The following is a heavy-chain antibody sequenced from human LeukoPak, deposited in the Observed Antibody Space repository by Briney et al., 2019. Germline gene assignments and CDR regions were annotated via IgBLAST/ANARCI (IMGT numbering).Heavy chain of an antibody. J-gene: IGHJ4*02. V-gene: IGHV1-2*02. CDR2: INGNTGST. D-gene: IGHD2-21*02. CDR3: ARVGPDCGGDCYSN. CDR1: GYTFTGYY. Sequence: GASVTVSCQTSGYTFTGYYIHWVRQAPGQGLEWMGWINGNTGSTNYAQKFQDRVAMTRDTSISTAYMDLNRLRSDDTAVYFCARVGPDCGGDCYSNWGQGTLVTVSS.